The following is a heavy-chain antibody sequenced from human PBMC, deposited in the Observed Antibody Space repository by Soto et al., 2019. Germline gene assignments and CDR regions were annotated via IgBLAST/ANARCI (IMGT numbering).Heavy chain of an antibody. CDR1: GFSLTTTSMG. V-gene: IGHV2-5*01. CDR2: IYWYDDE. Sequence: QITLKESGPPLVRPAQTLTLTCAFPGFSLTTTSMGVAWIRQPQGKALEWLALIYWYDDERYSPSLKDRLTISHDTSRCRGVLTISQFNPENRGTSFCAHAGDYDLPSFDHWGPETLVTVSS. D-gene: IGHD4-17*01. CDR3: AHAGDYDLPSFDH. J-gene: IGHJ4*02.